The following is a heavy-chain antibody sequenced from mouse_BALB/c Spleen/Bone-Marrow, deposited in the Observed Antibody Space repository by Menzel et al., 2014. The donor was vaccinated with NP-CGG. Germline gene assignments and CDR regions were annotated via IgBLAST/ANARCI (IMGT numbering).Heavy chain of an antibody. V-gene: IGHV3-6*02. J-gene: IGHJ1*01. Sequence: EVKLEESGPGLVKPSQSLSLTCSVTGYSITSGYYWNWIRQFPGNKLEWMGYISYDGSNNYNPSLKNRISITGDTSKNQFFLKLNSVTTEDTATYYCATIYYDYDGYFDVWGAGTTVTVSS. CDR2: ISYDGSN. D-gene: IGHD2-4*01. CDR1: GYSITSGYY. CDR3: ATIYYDYDGYFDV.